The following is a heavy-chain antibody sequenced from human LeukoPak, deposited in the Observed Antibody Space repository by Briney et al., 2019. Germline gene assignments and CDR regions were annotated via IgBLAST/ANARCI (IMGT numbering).Heavy chain of an antibody. D-gene: IGHD3-3*01. CDR2: INPNSGGT. CDR3: ARDPGGIRFLEWLLPFDY. J-gene: IGHJ4*02. V-gene: IGHV1-2*04. CDR1: GYTFTGYY. Sequence: ASVKVSCKASGYTFTGYYMHWVRQAPGQGLEWMGWINPNSGGTNYAQKFQGWVTMTRDTSISTAYMELRSLRSDDTAVYYCARDPGGIRFLEWLLPFDYWGQGTLVTVSS.